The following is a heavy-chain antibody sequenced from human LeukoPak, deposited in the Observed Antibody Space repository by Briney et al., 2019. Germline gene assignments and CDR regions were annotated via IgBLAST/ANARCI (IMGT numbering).Heavy chain of an antibody. CDR3: ARVLSGTSFDDYSDY. CDR2: IYYSGST. CDR1: GGSISSGDYY. J-gene: IGHJ4*02. D-gene: IGHD2-2*01. V-gene: IGHV4-30-4*08. Sequence: PSETLSLTCTVSGGSISSGDYYWSWIRQPPGKSLEWIGYIYYSGSTYYNPSLKSRVTISVDTSKNQFSLKLSSVTAADTAVYYCARVLSGTSFDDYSDYWGQGTLVTVSS.